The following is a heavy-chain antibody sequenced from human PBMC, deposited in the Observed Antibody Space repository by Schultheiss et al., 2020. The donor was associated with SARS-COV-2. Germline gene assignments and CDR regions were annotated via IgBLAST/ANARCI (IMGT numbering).Heavy chain of an antibody. Sequence: GGSLRLSCKGSGYSFTSYWIGWVRQMPGKGLEWMGIIYPGDSDTRYSPSFQGQVTISADKSISTAYLQWSSLKASDTAMYYCARPSGTYYDILTGYYHFDYWGQGTLVTVSS. CDR3: ARPSGTYYDILTGYYHFDY. J-gene: IGHJ4*02. D-gene: IGHD3-9*01. V-gene: IGHV5-51*01. CDR1: GYSFTSYW. CDR2: IYPGDSDT.